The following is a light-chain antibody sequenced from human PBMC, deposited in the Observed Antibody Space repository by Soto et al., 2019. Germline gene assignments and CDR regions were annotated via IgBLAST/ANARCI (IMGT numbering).Light chain of an antibody. CDR3: ATWDDSLNGPV. CDR1: TSNIAINT. V-gene: IGLV1-44*01. CDR2: SND. J-gene: IGLJ2*01. Sequence: QSVLTQPASASGTPGLRVTISCSGSTSNIAINTVNWYQQLPGTATKLLIYSNDQRPSGVPDRFSGSKSGPSASLAISGLQSEDEADYHCATWDDSLNGPVFGGGTKLTVL.